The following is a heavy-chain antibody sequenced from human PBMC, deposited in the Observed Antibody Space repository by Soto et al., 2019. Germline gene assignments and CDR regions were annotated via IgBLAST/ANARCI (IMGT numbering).Heavy chain of an antibody. V-gene: IGHV3-33*01. J-gene: IGHJ2*01. CDR1: GFVFNMYG. D-gene: IGHD1-26*01. CDR3: VRDPVALRNRVRVGYFNL. Sequence: QVKLVESGGGVVQPGRSLRLSCAASGFVFNMYGMHWVRQGPGKGLEWVGVIWHDGSGTYYADALKGRFTISRDNSKNTLFLQMDSLTVEDTAVYYCVRDPVALRNRVRVGYFNLWGRGTQVTVSS. CDR2: IWHDGSGT.